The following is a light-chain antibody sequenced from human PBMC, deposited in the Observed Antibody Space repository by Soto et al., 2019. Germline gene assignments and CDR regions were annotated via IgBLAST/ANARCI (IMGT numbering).Light chain of an antibody. J-gene: IGLJ2*01. CDR3: SSYAGSNNLV. CDR2: EVS. CDR1: SSDVGGY. Sequence: QSVLTQPPSASGSPGQSVTISCTGTSSDVGGYVSWYQQHPGKAPELIIYEVSKRPSGVPDRFSVSKSGNTASLTVSGLQAEDEADYYCSSYAGSNNLVFGGGTKLTVL. V-gene: IGLV2-8*01.